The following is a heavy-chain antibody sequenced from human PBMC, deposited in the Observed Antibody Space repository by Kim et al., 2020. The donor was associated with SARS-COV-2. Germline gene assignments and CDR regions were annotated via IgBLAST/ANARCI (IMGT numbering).Heavy chain of an antibody. V-gene: IGHV4-39*01. CDR2: IYYSGST. J-gene: IGHJ4*02. CDR3: ARQSYYDILTGYFDY. CDR1: GGSISSSSYY. D-gene: IGHD3-9*01. Sequence: SETLSLTCTVSGGSISSSSYYWGWIRQPPGKGLEWIGSIYYSGSTYYNPSLKSRVTISVDTSKNQFSLKLSSVTAADTAVYYCARQSYYDILTGYFDYWGQGTLVTVSS.